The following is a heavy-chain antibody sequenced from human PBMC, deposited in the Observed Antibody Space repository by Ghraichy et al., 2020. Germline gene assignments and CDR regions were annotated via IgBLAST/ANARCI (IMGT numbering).Heavy chain of an antibody. Sequence: GGSLRLSCAASGFTFSSYSMNWVRQAPGKGLEWVSSISSSSSYIYYADSVKGRFTISRDNAKNSLYLQMNSLRAEDTAVYYCARVTISSSWPPYYYYYMDVWGKGTTVTVSS. D-gene: IGHD6-13*01. CDR1: GFTFSSYS. CDR3: ARVTISSSWPPYYYYYMDV. J-gene: IGHJ6*03. V-gene: IGHV3-21*01. CDR2: ISSSSSYI.